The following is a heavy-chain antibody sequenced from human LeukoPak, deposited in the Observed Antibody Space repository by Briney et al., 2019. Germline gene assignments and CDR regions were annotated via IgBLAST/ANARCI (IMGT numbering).Heavy chain of an antibody. J-gene: IGHJ3*02. V-gene: IGHV3-30-3*01. CDR3: ARKVGSTAAFDI. D-gene: IGHD1-26*01. Sequence: PGGSLRLSCAASGFTFSSYAMHWVRQAPGKGLEWVAVISYDGSNKYYADSVKGRFTISRDNSKNTLYLQMNSLRAEDTAVYYCARKVGSTAAFDIWGQGTMVTVSS. CDR1: GFTFSSYA. CDR2: ISYDGSNK.